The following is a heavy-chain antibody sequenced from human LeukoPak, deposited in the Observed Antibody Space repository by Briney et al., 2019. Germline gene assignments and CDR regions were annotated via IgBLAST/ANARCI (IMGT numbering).Heavy chain of an antibody. J-gene: IGHJ4*02. Sequence: PGGSLRLSCAASGFTFSSYSMNWVRQAPGKGLEWVSSISSSSSYIYYADSAKGRFTISRDNAKNSLYLQMNSLRAEDTAVYYCARGRDGLDFDYWGQGTLVTVSS. CDR1: GFTFSSYS. D-gene: IGHD5-24*01. CDR3: ARGRDGLDFDY. V-gene: IGHV3-21*01. CDR2: ISSSSSYI.